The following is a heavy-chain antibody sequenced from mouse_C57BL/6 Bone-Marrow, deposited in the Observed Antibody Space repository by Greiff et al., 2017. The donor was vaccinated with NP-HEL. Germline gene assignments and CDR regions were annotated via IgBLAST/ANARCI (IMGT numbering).Heavy chain of an antibody. Sequence: EVQLQQSGPVLVKPGASVKMSCKASGYTFTDYYMNWVKQSPGKSLEWIGVINPYNGGTSYNQKFKGKATLTVDKSSSTAYMELNSLTSEDSAVYYCARWGYGSGYGTMDYWGQGTSVTVSS. CDR2: INPYNGGT. J-gene: IGHJ4*01. D-gene: IGHD1-1*01. CDR3: ARWGYGSGYGTMDY. V-gene: IGHV1-19*01. CDR1: GYTFTDYY.